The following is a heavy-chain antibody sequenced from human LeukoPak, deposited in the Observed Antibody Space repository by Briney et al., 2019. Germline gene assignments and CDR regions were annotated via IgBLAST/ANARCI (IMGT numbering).Heavy chain of an antibody. D-gene: IGHD1-26*01. V-gene: IGHV4-59*01. CDR3: ARVMYSGSYLTFDY. Sequence: PSETLSLTCTVSGGSISSYYWSWIRQPPGKGLEWIGYIYYSGSTNYNPSLKSRVTISVDTSKNQFSLKLSSVTAADTAVYYCARVMYSGSYLTFDYWGQGTLVTVSS. CDR1: GGSISSYY. CDR2: IYYSGST. J-gene: IGHJ4*02.